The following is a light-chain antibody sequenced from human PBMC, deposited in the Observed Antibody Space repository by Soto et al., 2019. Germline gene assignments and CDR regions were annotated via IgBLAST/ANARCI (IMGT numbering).Light chain of an antibody. CDR3: CSYAGSSTSLYV. CDR1: SSDVGSYNL. Sequence: QSALTQPASVSGSPGQSITISCTGTSSDVGSYNLVSWYQQHPGKAPKLMIYEGSKRPSGVSNRFSGSKSGNTASLTTSGLQAEDEADYYCCSYAGSSTSLYVFGTGTKVTVL. CDR2: EGS. V-gene: IGLV2-23*01. J-gene: IGLJ1*01.